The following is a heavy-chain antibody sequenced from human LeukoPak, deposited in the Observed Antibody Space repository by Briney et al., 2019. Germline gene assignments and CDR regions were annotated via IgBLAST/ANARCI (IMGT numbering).Heavy chain of an antibody. CDR1: GFTFSSYG. CDR3: ARDGHPSYYDFWSGYSTNWFDP. CDR2: IWYDGSNK. Sequence: PGGSLRPSCAASGFTFSSYGMHWVRQAPGKGLEWVAVIWYDGSNKYYADSVKGRFTISRDNSKNTLYLQMNSLRAEDTAVYYCARDGHPSYYDFWSGYSTNWFDPWGQGTLVTVSS. D-gene: IGHD3-3*01. J-gene: IGHJ5*02. V-gene: IGHV3-33*01.